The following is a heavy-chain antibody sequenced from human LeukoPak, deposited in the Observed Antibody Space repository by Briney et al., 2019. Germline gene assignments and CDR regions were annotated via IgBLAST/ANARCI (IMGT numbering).Heavy chain of an antibody. CDR2: ISGSGGST. D-gene: IGHD3-10*01. CDR1: GFTFSSYA. CDR3: ARDSSWFGERSDYFDY. Sequence: QPGGSLRLSCAASGFTFSSYAMSWVRQAPGKGLEWVSAISGSGGSTYYADSVKGRFTISRDNSKNTLYLQMNSLRAEDTAVYYCARDSSWFGERSDYFDYWGQGTLVTVSS. V-gene: IGHV3-23*01. J-gene: IGHJ4*02.